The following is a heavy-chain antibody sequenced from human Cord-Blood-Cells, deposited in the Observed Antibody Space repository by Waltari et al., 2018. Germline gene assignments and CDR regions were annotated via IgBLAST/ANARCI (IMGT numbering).Heavy chain of an antibody. D-gene: IGHD4-17*01. V-gene: IGHV4-34*01. CDR3: AMTVTTTDAFDI. CDR1: GGSFSGYY. Sequence: QVQLQQWGAGLLKPSETLSLTCAVYGGSFSGYYWSWNRQPQGKGLEWIGEINHSGSTNYNPSLKSRVTISVDTSKNQFSLKLSSVTAADTAVYYCAMTVTTTDAFDIWGQGTMVTVSS. J-gene: IGHJ3*02. CDR2: INHSGST.